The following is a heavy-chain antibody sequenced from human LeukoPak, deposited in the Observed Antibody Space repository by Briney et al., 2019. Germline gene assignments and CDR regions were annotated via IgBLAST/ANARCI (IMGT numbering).Heavy chain of an antibody. CDR1: GFTFDDYA. CDR3: ARPYSSRFGWFDP. J-gene: IGHJ5*02. D-gene: IGHD6-13*01. CDR2: ISSSSSYI. Sequence: GGSLRLSCAASGFTFDDYAMHRVRQAPGKGLEGVSSISSSSSYIYYADSVKGRFTISRDNAKNSLYLQMNSLRAEDTAVYYCARPYSSRFGWFDPWGQGTLVTVSS. V-gene: IGHV3-21*01.